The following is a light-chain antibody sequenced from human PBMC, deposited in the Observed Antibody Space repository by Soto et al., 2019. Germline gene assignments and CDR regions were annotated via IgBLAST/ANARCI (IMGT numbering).Light chain of an antibody. V-gene: IGLV1-40*01. CDR1: SSNIGAGYD. J-gene: IGLJ1*01. CDR3: QSYDSSLSAHV. Sequence: QSVLAQPPSVSGSPGQNVTISCTWISSNIGAGYDLHWYQQLPGTAPKLLLYGNSNRPSGVPDRFSGSKSGTSASLAITGLQAEDEADYYCQSYDSSLSAHVFGTGTKVTVL. CDR2: GNS.